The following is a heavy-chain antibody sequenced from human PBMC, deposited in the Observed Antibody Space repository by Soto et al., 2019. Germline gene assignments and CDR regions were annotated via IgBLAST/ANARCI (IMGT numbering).Heavy chain of an antibody. V-gene: IGHV1-46*01. J-gene: IGHJ6*02. CDR2: INPSGGST. CDR3: ARDQVGVPVAKPGRGYYYGMDV. Sequence: AAGKVSCKXSGYTFTSYYMHWVRQAPGQGLEWMGIINPSGGSTSYAQKFQGRVTMTRDTSTSTVYMELSSLRSEDTAVYYCARDQVGVPVAKPGRGYYYGMDVWGQGTTVTVSS. D-gene: IGHD2-2*01. CDR1: GYTFTSYY.